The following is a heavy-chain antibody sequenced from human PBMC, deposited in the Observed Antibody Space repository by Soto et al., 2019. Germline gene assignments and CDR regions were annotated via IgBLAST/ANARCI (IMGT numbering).Heavy chain of an antibody. V-gene: IGHV5-51*01. CDR3: AKQLVVPAATGYYYYYGMDV. CDR1: GYIFTSDW. D-gene: IGHD2-2*01. Sequence: GASLKTCCKGAGYIFTSDWIGWVRQMPGKGLELMGIIYPGDSATTYSTSFQGQVTITADKSISTAYLQWSSLKASDTAMYSCAKQLVVPAATGYYYYYGMDVWGQGTTVTVSS. J-gene: IGHJ6*02. CDR2: IYPGDSAT.